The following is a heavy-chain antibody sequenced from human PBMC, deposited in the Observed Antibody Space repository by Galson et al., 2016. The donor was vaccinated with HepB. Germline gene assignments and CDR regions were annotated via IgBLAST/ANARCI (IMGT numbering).Heavy chain of an antibody. D-gene: IGHD2-21*02. CDR1: GGSISGSSYY. CDR2: IYDSGST. J-gene: IGHJ4*02. V-gene: IGHV4-39*01. CDR3: TRGPIRCRPAGCYSWSDL. Sequence: SETLSLTCTVSGGSISGSSYYWGWIRQPPGEGLEWIGSIYDSGSTYYNSSLRSRVTLSVDTSKNQFSLDLSATTGADTAVYYCTRGPIRCRPAGCYSWSDLWGQGTLAIVSS.